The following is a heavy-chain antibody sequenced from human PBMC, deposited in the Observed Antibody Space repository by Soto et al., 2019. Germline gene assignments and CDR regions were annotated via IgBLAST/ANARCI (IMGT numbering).Heavy chain of an antibody. D-gene: IGHD5-12*01. V-gene: IGHV5-10-1*01. Sequence: PGESLKISCKGSGYSFTSYWISWVRQMPGKGLEWMGRIDPSDSYTNYSPSFQGHVTISADKSISTAYLQWSSLKASDTAMYYCAAATISSSYYYGMDVWGQGTTVTVSS. CDR1: GYSFTSYW. J-gene: IGHJ6*02. CDR2: IDPSDSYT. CDR3: AAATISSSYYYGMDV.